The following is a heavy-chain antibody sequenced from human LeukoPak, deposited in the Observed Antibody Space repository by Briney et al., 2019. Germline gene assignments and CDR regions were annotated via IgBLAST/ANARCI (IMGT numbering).Heavy chain of an antibody. CDR3: AGSWFYRDYFEY. D-gene: IGHD3-10*01. CDR2: ISYDGSNE. V-gene: IGHV3-30*03. Sequence: RPGGSLRLSCAASGFPFSNYGMHWVRQAPGKGLEWEAVISYDGSNEYYADSVKGRFPISRDNSKNTLYLQMNSLRAEDTAVYYCAGSWFYRDYFEYWGQGTLVTVSS. CDR1: GFPFSNYG. J-gene: IGHJ4*02.